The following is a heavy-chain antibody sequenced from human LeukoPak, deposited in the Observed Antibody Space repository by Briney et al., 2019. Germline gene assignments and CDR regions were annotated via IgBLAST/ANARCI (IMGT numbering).Heavy chain of an antibody. J-gene: IGHJ4*02. CDR1: GGSISSGRYY. D-gene: IGHD4-11*01. V-gene: IGHV4-61*02. CDR2: INTSGST. Sequence: SETLSLTCTVTGGSISSGRYYWSWIRQPAGKGLEWIGRINTSGSTNYNPSLKSRVTISVDTSKNQFSLKLSSVTAADTAVYYCARCTYSNYVSFDYWGQGTLVTVSS. CDR3: ARCTYSNYVSFDY.